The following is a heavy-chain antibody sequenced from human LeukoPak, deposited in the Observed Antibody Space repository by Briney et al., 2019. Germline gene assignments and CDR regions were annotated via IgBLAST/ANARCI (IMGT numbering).Heavy chain of an antibody. CDR3: ARQGELAIDY. J-gene: IGHJ4*02. Sequence: SETLSLTCSVSGGSITNYYWSWIRQSPGKGLEWIGFIYNTGRTNYNPSLQSRVTVSIDTSKNQFSLKLSSVSAADTAVYYCARQGELAIDYWGQGTLVTVSS. CDR1: GGSITNYY. D-gene: IGHD1-26*01. CDR2: IYNTGRT. V-gene: IGHV4-59*08.